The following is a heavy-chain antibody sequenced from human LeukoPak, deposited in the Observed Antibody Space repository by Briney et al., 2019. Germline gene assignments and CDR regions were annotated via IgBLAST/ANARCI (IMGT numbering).Heavy chain of an antibody. Sequence: GGSLRLACAASGFAFSSYSMNWVRQAPGKGLKWVSSISSSSSSYIYYADSVKGRFTISRDNAKNSLYLQMNSLRAEDTAVYYCASGSSGWSLSDYWGQGTLVTVSS. CDR2: ISSSSSSYI. V-gene: IGHV3-21*01. J-gene: IGHJ4*02. D-gene: IGHD6-19*01. CDR3: ASGSSGWSLSDY. CDR1: GFAFSSYS.